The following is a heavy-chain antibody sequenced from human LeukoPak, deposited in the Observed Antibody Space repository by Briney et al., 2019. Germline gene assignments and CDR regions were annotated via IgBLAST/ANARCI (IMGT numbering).Heavy chain of an antibody. V-gene: IGHV4-59*01. J-gene: IGHJ4*02. CDR3: ARVGYSYGSTYFDY. D-gene: IGHD5-18*01. CDR2: IYYSGST. CDR1: GGSISSYY. Sequence: PSETLSLTCTVSGGSISSYYWSWIRQPPGKGLEWIGYIYYSGSTNYNPSLKSRVTISVDTSKNQFSLKLSSVTAADTAVYYCARVGYSYGSTYFDYWGQGTLVTASS.